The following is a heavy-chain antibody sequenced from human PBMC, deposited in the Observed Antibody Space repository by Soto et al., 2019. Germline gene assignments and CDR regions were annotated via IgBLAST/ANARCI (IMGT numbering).Heavy chain of an antibody. J-gene: IGHJ4*02. V-gene: IGHV4-34*01. D-gene: IGHD2-15*01. CDR2: ISHSGSGT. CDR3: ARGHLPGGNTFYYDY. Sequence: QVQLQQWGAGLLKPSETLTLTCTVYGGSFSGNYWSWIRQPPGMGLEWIGEISHSGSGTNYNPSPKSRVTISVDTSKHQISLKLSSVTAADTAMYYCARGHLPGGNTFYYDYWGQGTLVSVSS. CDR1: GGSFSGNY.